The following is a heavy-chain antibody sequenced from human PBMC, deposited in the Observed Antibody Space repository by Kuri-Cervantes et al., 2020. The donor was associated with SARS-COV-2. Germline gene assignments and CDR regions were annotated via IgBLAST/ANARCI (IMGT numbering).Heavy chain of an antibody. J-gene: IGHJ4*01. CDR1: GGSFSGYY. Sequence: SETLSLTCAVFGGSFSGYYWGWIRQSPGKGLEWIGKINHSGSTNYNPSLSSRVTISVDMSKNQFSLRLSSVTATDTAVYYCARGGSVSTASLLWGHGTLVTVSS. V-gene: IGHV4-34*01. CDR2: INHSGST. D-gene: IGHD3-10*01. CDR3: ARGGSVSTASLL.